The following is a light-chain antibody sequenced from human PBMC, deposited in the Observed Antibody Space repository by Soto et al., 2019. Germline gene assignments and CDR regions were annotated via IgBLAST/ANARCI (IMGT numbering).Light chain of an antibody. CDR1: QSISTY. J-gene: IGKJ2*01. Sequence: DIQMTQSPSTLSASVGDRVTITCRASQSISTYLAWYQQKPGNDPKLLIYKAPNLQSGVPSRFSGSGSGTEFTLTISSLQPDDFATYYCQQYNSYSPYTFGQGTNLEIK. V-gene: IGKV1-5*03. CDR2: KAP. CDR3: QQYNSYSPYT.